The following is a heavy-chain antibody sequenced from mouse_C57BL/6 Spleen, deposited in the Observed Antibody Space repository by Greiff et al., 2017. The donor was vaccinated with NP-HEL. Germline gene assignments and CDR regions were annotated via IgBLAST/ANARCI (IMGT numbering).Heavy chain of an antibody. D-gene: IGHD2-2*01. Sequence: VKLMESGEGLVKPGGSLKLSCAASGFTFSSYAMSWVRQTPEKRLEWVAYISSGGDYIYYADTVKGRFTISRDNARNTLYLQMSSLKSEDTAMYYCTREARLRGAMDYWGQGTSVTVSS. CDR2: ISSGGDYI. CDR1: GFTFSSYA. V-gene: IGHV5-9-1*02. CDR3: TREARLRGAMDY. J-gene: IGHJ4*01.